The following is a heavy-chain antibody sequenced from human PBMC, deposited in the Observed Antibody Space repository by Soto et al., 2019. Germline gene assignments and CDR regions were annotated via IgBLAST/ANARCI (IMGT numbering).Heavy chain of an antibody. CDR1: GFTFSSYS. D-gene: IGHD6-6*01. V-gene: IGHV3-21*01. CDR3: ARDQYSSSSGRY. CDR2: ISSSSSYI. Sequence: GGSLRLSCAASGFTFSSYSMNWVRQAPGKGLEWVSSISSSSSYIYYADSVKGQFTISRDNAKNSLYLQMNSLRAEDTAVYYCARDQYSSSSGRYWGQGTLVTVSS. J-gene: IGHJ4*02.